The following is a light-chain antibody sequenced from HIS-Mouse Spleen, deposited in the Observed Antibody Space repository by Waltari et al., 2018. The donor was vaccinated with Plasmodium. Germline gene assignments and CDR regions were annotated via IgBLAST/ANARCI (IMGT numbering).Light chain of an antibody. CDR1: ACPTRS. V-gene: IGLV3-10*01. J-gene: IGLJ3*02. Sequence: SYVLTHPPSVSVSPGQTVRITCPGDACPTRSAYWYQAKSGQAPVLVIYEDSKRPTGITERLSGASSGKMATLTISVAQVVDEAAYYPSSADSSVNHRVFGGGTNLTVL. CDR3: SSADSSVNHRV. CDR2: EDS.